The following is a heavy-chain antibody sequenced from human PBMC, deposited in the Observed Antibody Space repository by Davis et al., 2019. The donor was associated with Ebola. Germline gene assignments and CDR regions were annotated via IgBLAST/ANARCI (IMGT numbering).Heavy chain of an antibody. CDR2: IYSGGSP. CDR1: GFTVSSNY. Sequence: GGSLRLSCAASGFTVSSNYMSWVRQAPGKGLEWVSVIYSGGSPYYADSVKGRFTISRDNSKNTAYLQMNSLKTEDTAVYYCTGTTVVNDYWGQGTLVTVSS. CDR3: TGTTVVNDY. V-gene: IGHV3-66*01. D-gene: IGHD4-23*01. J-gene: IGHJ4*02.